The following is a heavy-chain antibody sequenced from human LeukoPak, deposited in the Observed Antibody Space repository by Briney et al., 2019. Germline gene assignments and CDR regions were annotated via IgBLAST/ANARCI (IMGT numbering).Heavy chain of an antibody. Sequence: PSETLSLTCTVSGGSISSYYWSWIRQPPGKGLEWIRYIYYSGSTNYNPSLKSRVTISVDTSKNQFSLKLSSVTAADTAVYYCARIGINGTTHLYYYFDYWGPGTLVTVSS. CDR3: ARIGINGTTHLYYYFDY. D-gene: IGHD1-20*01. CDR2: IYYSGST. CDR1: GGSISSYY. V-gene: IGHV4-59*01. J-gene: IGHJ4*02.